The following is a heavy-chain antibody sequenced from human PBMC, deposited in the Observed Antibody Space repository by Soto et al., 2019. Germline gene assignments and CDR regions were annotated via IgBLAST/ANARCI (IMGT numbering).Heavy chain of an antibody. V-gene: IGHV1-69*02. CDR2: IIPILGIA. CDR3: ASLMSSGSYYGMDV. CDR1: GGTFSSYT. D-gene: IGHD3-10*01. Sequence: QVQLVQSGAEVKKPGSSVKVSCKASGGTFSSYTISWVRQAPGQGLEWMGRIIPILGIANYAQKFQGRVTIXAXKAXSTAYMELSSLRSEDTAVYYCASLMSSGSYYGMDVWGQGTTVTVSS. J-gene: IGHJ6*02.